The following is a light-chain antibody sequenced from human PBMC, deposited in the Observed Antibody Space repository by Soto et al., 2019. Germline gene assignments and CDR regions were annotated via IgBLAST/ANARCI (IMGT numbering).Light chain of an antibody. CDR3: QQYNSYSPNM. V-gene: IGKV1-5*01. Sequence: DIQMTQSPSTLSASVGDRVTITCRASHSISSWLAWYQQKPGKAPKLLIYDASSWQSGVPSRFSGSRSGTEFTLTISSLQPDDFATYYCQQYNSYSPNMFAQGTKVDIK. J-gene: IGKJ1*01. CDR2: DAS. CDR1: HSISSW.